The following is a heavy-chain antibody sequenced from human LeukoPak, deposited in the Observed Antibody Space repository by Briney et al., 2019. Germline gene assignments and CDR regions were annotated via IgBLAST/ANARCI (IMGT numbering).Heavy chain of an antibody. D-gene: IGHD4-11*01. J-gene: IGHJ6*03. V-gene: IGHV3-9*01. Sequence: GRSLRLSCAASGFTFDDYAMHWVRQAPGKGLEWVGSISWNSQSIGYADSVKGRFTISRDNAKNSLYLQMNSLRAEDTAVYYCARGDTNYVDYHYYMDVWGKGTTVTISS. CDR1: GFTFDDYA. CDR3: ARGDTNYVDYHYYMDV. CDR2: ISWNSQSI.